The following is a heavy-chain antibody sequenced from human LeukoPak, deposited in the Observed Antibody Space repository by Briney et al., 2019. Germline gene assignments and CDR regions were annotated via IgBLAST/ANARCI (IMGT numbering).Heavy chain of an antibody. V-gene: IGHV4-59*01. Sequence: SETLSLTCTVSGGSISSYYWSWIRQPPGKGLEWIGYIYYSGSTNYNPSLKSRVTISVDTSKNQFSLKLSSVTAADTAVYYCARSGDYWYFDLWGPRHPGHCLL. CDR1: GGSISSYY. CDR3: ARSGDYWYFDL. CDR2: IYYSGST. D-gene: IGHD2-21*01. J-gene: IGHJ2*01.